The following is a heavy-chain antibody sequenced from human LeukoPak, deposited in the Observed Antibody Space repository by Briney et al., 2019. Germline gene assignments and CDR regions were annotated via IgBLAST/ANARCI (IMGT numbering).Heavy chain of an antibody. Sequence: SETLSLTCTVYGGSLSGYYWSWIRQPPGKGLEWIGSIYYSGSTYYDPSLKSRVTISVDTSKNQFSLKLSSVTAADTAVYYCARRRGGLNWFDPWGQGTLVTVSS. J-gene: IGHJ5*02. CDR1: GGSLSGYY. CDR2: IYYSGST. D-gene: IGHD2-15*01. CDR3: ARRRGGLNWFDP. V-gene: IGHV4-39*01.